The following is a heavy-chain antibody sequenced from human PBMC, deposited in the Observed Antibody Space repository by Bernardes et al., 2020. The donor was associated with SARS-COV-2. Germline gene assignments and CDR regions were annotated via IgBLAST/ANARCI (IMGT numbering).Heavy chain of an antibody. CDR2: ISSSSSYT. Sequence: GGSLRLSCAASGFTFSDYYMSWIRQAPGKGLEWVSYISSSSSYTNYADSVKGRFTISRDNAKNSLYLQMNSLRAEDTAVYYCARGNDFWSGYYPNWFDPWGQGTLVTVSS. V-gene: IGHV3-11*06. D-gene: IGHD3-3*01. J-gene: IGHJ5*02. CDR3: ARGNDFWSGYYPNWFDP. CDR1: GFTFSDYY.